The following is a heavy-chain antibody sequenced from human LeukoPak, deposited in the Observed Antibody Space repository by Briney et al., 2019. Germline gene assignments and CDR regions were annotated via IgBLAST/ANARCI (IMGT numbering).Heavy chain of an antibody. J-gene: IGHJ4*02. CDR3: ARAGLAQYYFDY. D-gene: IGHD6-19*01. CDR1: GFTFSSYW. CDR2: TKQDGSEK. Sequence: GGSLRLSCAASGFTFSSYWMGWVRQAPGKGLEWVANTKQDGSEKYYVDSVKGRFTISKDNAKNSLYLQMNSLRAEDTAVYYCARAGLAQYYFDYWGQGTLVTVSS. V-gene: IGHV3-7*01.